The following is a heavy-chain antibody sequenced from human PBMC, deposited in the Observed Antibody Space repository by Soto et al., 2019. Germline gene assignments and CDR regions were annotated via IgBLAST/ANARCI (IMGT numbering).Heavy chain of an antibody. Sequence: TLSLTCPVSGGSIRSGGYYWSWIRQHPGKGLEWIGYIYYSGSTYYNPSLKSRVTISVDTSKNQFSLKLSSVTAADTAVYYCARVPGSWGDYLPHYFDYWGQGTLVTVSS. CDR1: GGSIRSGGYY. D-gene: IGHD4-17*01. J-gene: IGHJ4*02. CDR2: IYYSGST. V-gene: IGHV4-31*03. CDR3: ARVPGSWGDYLPHYFDY.